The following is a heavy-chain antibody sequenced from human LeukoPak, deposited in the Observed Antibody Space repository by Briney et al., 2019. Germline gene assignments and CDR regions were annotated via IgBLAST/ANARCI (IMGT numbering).Heavy chain of an antibody. CDR1: GFTFSSYG. CDR2: IWYDGSNK. V-gene: IGHV3-33*01. D-gene: IGHD5-18*01. CDR3: ARDRSSGLWPPTTYYFDY. Sequence: GGSLRLSCAASGFTFSSYGMHRVRQAPGKGLEWVAVIWYDGSNKYYADSVKGRFTISRDNSKNTLYLQMNSLRAEDTAVYYCARDRSSGLWPPTTYYFDYWGQGTLVTVSS. J-gene: IGHJ4*02.